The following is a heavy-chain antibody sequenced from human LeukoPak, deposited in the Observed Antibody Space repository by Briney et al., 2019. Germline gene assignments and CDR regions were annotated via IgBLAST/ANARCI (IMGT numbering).Heavy chain of an antibody. CDR3: ARDQQWRLSNWFDP. V-gene: IGHV1-8*01. Sequence: ASVKVSCKASGYTFTSYDINWVRQATGQGLEWMGWMNPNSGNTGYAQKFQGRVTMTRNTSISTAYMELSSLRSDDTAVFYCARDQQWRLSNWFDPWGQGTLVTVSS. CDR2: MNPNSGNT. CDR1: GYTFTSYD. J-gene: IGHJ5*02. D-gene: IGHD6-19*01.